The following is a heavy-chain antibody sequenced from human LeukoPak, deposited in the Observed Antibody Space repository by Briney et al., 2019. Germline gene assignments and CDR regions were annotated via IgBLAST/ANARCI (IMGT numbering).Heavy chain of an antibody. CDR1: GGSISSGDYY. D-gene: IGHD2-21*02. Sequence: PSETLSLTCTVSGGSISSGDYYWSWIRQPPGKGLEWIGYIYYSGSTYYNPSLKSRVTISVDTSKNQFSLKLSSVTAADTAAYYCARRCGGDCYYYYYGMDVWGQGTTVTVSS. CDR3: ARRCGGDCYYYYYGMDV. J-gene: IGHJ6*02. CDR2: IYYSGST. V-gene: IGHV4-30-4*01.